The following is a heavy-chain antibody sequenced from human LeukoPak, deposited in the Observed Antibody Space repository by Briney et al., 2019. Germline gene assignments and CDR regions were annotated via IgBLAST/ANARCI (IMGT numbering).Heavy chain of an antibody. J-gene: IGHJ6*02. CDR3: ARENSGILYYYYGMDV. CDR1: GYTFTSYG. Sequence: ASVKVSCKASGYTFTSYGISWVRQAPGQGLEWMGWISAYNGNTNYAQKLQGRVTMTTDTSTSTAYMELRSLRSDDTAVYYCARENSGILYYYYGMDVWGQGTTVTVSS. D-gene: IGHD1-26*01. CDR2: ISAYNGNT. V-gene: IGHV1-18*01.